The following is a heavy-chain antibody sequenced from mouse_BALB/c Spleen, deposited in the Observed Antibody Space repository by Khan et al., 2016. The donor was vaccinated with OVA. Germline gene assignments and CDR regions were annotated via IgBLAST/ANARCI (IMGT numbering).Heavy chain of an antibody. D-gene: IGHD2-10*01. V-gene: IGHV2-6-1*01. J-gene: IGHJ4*01. CDR3: ARQPYYHYNIMDY. Sequence: QVQLQQSGPGLVAPSQSLSITCTISGFSLTNYGVYWVRQPPGKGLEWLVVIWSDGSTTYNSALKSRLTISKDNSKSQVFLKMNSLQTDDTAVYFCARQPYYHYNIMDYWGQGTSVTVSS. CDR2: IWSDGST. CDR1: GFSLTNYG.